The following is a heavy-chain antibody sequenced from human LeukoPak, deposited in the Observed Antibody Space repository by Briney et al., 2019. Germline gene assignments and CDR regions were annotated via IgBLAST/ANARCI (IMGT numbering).Heavy chain of an antibody. CDR1: GGSISSGGYY. Sequence: SETLSLTCTVSGGSISSGGYYWSWIRQHPGKGLEWIGYIYYSGSTYYNPSLKSRVTISVDTSKNQFSLKLSSVSAADTAVYYCARALMVRGVHFDYWGQGTLVTVSS. J-gene: IGHJ4*02. D-gene: IGHD3-10*01. CDR2: IYYSGST. CDR3: ARALMVRGVHFDY. V-gene: IGHV4-31*03.